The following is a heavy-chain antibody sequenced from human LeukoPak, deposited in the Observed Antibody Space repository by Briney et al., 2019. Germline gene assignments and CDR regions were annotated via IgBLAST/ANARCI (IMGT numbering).Heavy chain of an antibody. CDR2: INPNSGGT. J-gene: IGHJ4*02. CDR1: GYTFIGYY. CDR3: ARGTRYFWSGYYYFDY. V-gene: IGHV1-2*02. Sequence: GASVKVSCKASGYTFIGYYMHWVRQAPGQGLEWMGWINPNSGGTNYAQKFQGRVTMTRDTSISTAYMELSRLRSDDTAVYYCARGTRYFWSGYYYFDYWGQGTLVTVSS. D-gene: IGHD3-3*01.